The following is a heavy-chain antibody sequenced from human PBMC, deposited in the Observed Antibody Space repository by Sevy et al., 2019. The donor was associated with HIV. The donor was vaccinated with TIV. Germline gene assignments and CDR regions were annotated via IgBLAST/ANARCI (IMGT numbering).Heavy chain of an antibody. CDR2: IKKDGSEK. Sequence: GGSLRLSCAASGFTFSRYWMSWVRQAPGKGLEWVANIKKDGSEKYYVDSVKGRFTISRDNAKNSLFHQMNSRKAEDTAVYYCARDCSSTSSLWGLDVWGQGTTVTVSS. V-gene: IGHV3-7*03. D-gene: IGHD2-2*01. CDR1: GFTFSRYW. CDR3: ARDCSSTSSLWGLDV. J-gene: IGHJ6*02.